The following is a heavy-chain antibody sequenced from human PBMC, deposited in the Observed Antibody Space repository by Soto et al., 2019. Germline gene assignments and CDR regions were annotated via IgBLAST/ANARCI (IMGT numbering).Heavy chain of an antibody. V-gene: IGHV4-59*08. CDR2: IYYSGST. J-gene: IGHJ4*02. CDR3: ARHWAVGSSWYYFDY. CDR1: GGSISSYY. Sequence: PXXTLSLPCTVSGGSISSYYWRWILQPPGKGLEWIGYIYYSGSTNYNPSLKSRVTISVDTSKNQFSLKLSSVTAEDTAVYYCARHWAVGSSWYYFDYWGQGTLVTVSS. D-gene: IGHD6-13*01.